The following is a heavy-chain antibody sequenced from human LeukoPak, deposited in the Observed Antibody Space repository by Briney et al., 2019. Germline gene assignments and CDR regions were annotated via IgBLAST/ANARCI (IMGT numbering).Heavy chain of an antibody. CDR1: GFTFTTYW. D-gene: IGHD4-23*01. V-gene: IGHV3-7*01. CDR2: IKQDGSEK. CDR3: AREVTPYY. J-gene: IGHJ4*02. Sequence: PGGSLRLSCAASGFTFTTYWMSWVRQPPGKGLEWVANIKQDGSEKYYVDSVKGRFTISRDNAKNSLFLQMNSLRAEDTAVYYCAREVTPYYWGQGTLVTVSS.